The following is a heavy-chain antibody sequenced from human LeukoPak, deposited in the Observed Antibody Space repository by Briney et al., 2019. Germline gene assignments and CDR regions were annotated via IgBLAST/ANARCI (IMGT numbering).Heavy chain of an antibody. CDR3: ARGGRLELLVYFYYYMDV. D-gene: IGHD1-26*01. CDR1: GYTFSGYY. V-gene: IGHV1-2*02. J-gene: IGHJ6*03. CDR2: IRPDSGGT. Sequence: ASVKVSCKASGYTFSGYYIHWVRQAPGQGLEWMGWIRPDSGGTNYAQKFQGRVTMTRDTSISTAYMELSRLRSDDTAVYYCARGGRLELLVYFYYYMDVWGKGTTVTVSS.